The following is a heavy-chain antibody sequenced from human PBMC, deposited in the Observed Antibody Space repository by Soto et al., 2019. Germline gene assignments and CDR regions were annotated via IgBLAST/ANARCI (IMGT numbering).Heavy chain of an antibody. D-gene: IGHD3-3*01. V-gene: IGHV4-31*03. CDR3: ARVSVLRFKSWYFDY. CDR1: GGSISSGGYY. Sequence: QVQLQESGPGLLKPSQTLSLTCTVSGGSISSGGYYWSWIRQHPGKGLEWIGYIYYSGSTYYNPSLKSRVTISVDTSKNQFSLKLSSVTAADTAVYYCARVSVLRFKSWYFDYWGQGTLVTVSS. CDR2: IYYSGST. J-gene: IGHJ4*02.